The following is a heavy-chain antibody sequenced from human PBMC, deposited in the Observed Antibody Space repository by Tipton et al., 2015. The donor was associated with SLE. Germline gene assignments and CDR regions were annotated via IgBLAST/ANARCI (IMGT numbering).Heavy chain of an antibody. CDR2: IYTSGST. CDR3: ARAEGSWDAFDI. J-gene: IGHJ3*02. CDR1: GGSISSGSYY. Sequence: TLSLTCTVSGGSISSGSYYWSWIRQPAGKGLEWIGRIYTSGSTNYNPSLKSRVTISVDTSKNQFSLKLSSVTAADTAVYYCARAEGSWDAFDIWGQGTMVTVFS. V-gene: IGHV4-61*02. D-gene: IGHD2-15*01.